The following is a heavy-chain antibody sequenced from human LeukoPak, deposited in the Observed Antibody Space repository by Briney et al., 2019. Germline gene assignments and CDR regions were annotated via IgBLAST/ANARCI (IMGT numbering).Heavy chain of an antibody. V-gene: IGHV3-74*01. Sequence: GGSLRLSCAASGFTFSTYWMHWVRQAPGKGLVWVSRVYSDGITTNYADSVKGRFTISGDNAKNTLYLQMNSLRAEDTAVYYCARGSCTNGVCSVFDHWGQGALVTVSS. CDR1: GFTFSTYW. J-gene: IGHJ4*02. D-gene: IGHD2-8*01. CDR2: VYSDGITT. CDR3: ARGSCTNGVCSVFDH.